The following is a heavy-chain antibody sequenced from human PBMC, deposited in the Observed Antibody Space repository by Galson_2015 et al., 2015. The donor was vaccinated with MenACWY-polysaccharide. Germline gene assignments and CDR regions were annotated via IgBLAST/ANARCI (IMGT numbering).Heavy chain of an antibody. CDR2: IRYDGSDK. J-gene: IGHJ4*02. D-gene: IGHD6-6*01. V-gene: IGHV3-30*02. CDR1: GFTFSRYG. CDR3: AKDAVPQLQSTSSAFDY. Sequence: SLRLSCAASGFTFSRYGMHWVRQAPGKGLEWVSFIRYDGSDKYYTDSVKGRFTISRDNSKNTLYLQMNSLRIEDTAVYYCAKDAVPQLQSTSSAFDYWCQGTLVTVSS.